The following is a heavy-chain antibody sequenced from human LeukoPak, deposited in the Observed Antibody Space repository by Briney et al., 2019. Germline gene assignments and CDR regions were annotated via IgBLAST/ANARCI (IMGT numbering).Heavy chain of an antibody. Sequence: GGSLRLSCAASGFTFSSYSMNWVRQAPGKGLEWVSSISSSSSYIYYADSVKGRFTISRDNAKNSLYLQMNSLRAEDTAVYYCARVGTGYYAYDYWGQGTLVTVSS. J-gene: IGHJ4*02. V-gene: IGHV3-21*04. CDR3: ARVGTGYYAYDY. CDR1: GFTFSSYS. CDR2: ISSSSSYI. D-gene: IGHD3-22*01.